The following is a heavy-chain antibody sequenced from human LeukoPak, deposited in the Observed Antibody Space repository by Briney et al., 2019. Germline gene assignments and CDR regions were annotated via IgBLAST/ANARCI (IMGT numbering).Heavy chain of an antibody. CDR2: INPNSGGT. D-gene: IGHD5-18*01. V-gene: IGHV1-2*02. Sequence: VASVKVSCKSSGYTFTGYYMHWVRQAPGQGLEWMGWINPNSGGTNYAQKFQGRGTMTRDTSISTAYMELSRLRSDDTAVYCCARAQRADEHKTEIQLWLQPGYWGQGTLVTVSS. CDR3: ARAQRADEHKTEIQLWLQPGY. J-gene: IGHJ4*02. CDR1: GYTFTGYY.